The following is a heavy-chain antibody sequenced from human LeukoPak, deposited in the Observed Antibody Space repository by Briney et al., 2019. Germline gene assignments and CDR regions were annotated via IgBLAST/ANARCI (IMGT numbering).Heavy chain of an antibody. D-gene: IGHD2-8*02. CDR1: GGSISSSSYY. Sequence: SETLSLTCTVSGGSISSSSYYWGWIRQPPGKGLEWIGSIYYSGSTYYNPSLKSRVTISVDTSKNQFSLKLSSVTAADTAVYYCARATTINGGVYAFDIWGQGTMVTVSS. CDR2: IYYSGST. V-gene: IGHV4-39*07. J-gene: IGHJ3*02. CDR3: ARATTINGGVYAFDI.